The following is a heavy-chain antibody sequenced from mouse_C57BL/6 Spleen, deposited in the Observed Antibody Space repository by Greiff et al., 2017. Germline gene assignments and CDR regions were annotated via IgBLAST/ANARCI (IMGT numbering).Heavy chain of an antibody. CDR2: ISSGGSYT. Sequence: EVHLVESGGDLVKPGGSLKLSCAASGFTFSSYGMSWVRQTPDKRLEWVATISSGGSYTYYPDSVKGRFTISRDNAKNTLYLQMSSLKSEDTAMYYCARHGDYDYDPPSWFAYWGQGTLVTVSA. CDR3: ARHGDYDYDPPSWFAY. J-gene: IGHJ3*01. V-gene: IGHV5-6*01. CDR1: GFTFSSYG. D-gene: IGHD2-4*01.